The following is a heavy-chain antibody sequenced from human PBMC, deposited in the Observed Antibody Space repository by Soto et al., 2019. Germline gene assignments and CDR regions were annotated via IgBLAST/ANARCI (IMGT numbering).Heavy chain of an antibody. CDR3: ARGFRRYYGSGSYGQFDY. Sequence: SSETLSLTCFVSGGSFTSSSYYWVWIRQPPGKGLEWVGSIYYDGRTYYNPSLKSRSTISVDTSNNQFSLKLNSVTAADTAVYYCARGFRRYYGSGSYGQFDYWGQGTLVIVAA. V-gene: IGHV4-39*02. D-gene: IGHD3-10*01. CDR2: IYYDGRT. J-gene: IGHJ4*02. CDR1: GGSFTSSSYY.